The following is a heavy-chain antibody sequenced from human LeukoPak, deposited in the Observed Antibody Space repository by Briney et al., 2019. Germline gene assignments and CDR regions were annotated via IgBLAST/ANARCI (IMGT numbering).Heavy chain of an antibody. J-gene: IGHJ4*02. D-gene: IGHD3-22*01. CDR1: GYTFTSYY. CDR2: INPSGGST. CDR3: ARAFRYFYDSSDYYYFDY. Sequence: GASVKVSCKASGYTFTSYYMHWVRQAPGQGLEWMGIINPSGGSTIYAQKFQGRVTMTRDTSTSTVYMELSSLRSEDTAVYYCARAFRYFYDSSDYYYFDYWGQGTLVTVSS. V-gene: IGHV1-46*01.